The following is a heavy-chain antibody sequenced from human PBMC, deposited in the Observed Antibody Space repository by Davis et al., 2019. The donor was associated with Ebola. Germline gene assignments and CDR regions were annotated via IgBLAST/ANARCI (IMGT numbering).Heavy chain of an antibody. Sequence: MPSETLSLTCTVSGCSISSSSYYWGWIRQPPGKGLEWIGSIYYSGSTYYNPSLKSRVTISVDTSKNQFSLKLSSVTAADTAVYYCARLLWFRELLGNWFDPWGQGTLVTVSS. CDR1: GCSISSSSYY. J-gene: IGHJ5*02. V-gene: IGHV4-39*01. CDR3: ARLLWFRELLGNWFDP. D-gene: IGHD3-10*01. CDR2: IYYSGST.